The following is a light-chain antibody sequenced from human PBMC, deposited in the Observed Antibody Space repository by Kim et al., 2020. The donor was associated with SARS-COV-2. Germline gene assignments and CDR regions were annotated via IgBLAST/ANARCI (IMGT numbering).Light chain of an antibody. CDR1: QSVSSN. J-gene: IGKJ1*01. CDR3: QQYNNWPSLA. V-gene: IGKV3-15*01. Sequence: SPGERATLSCRASQSVSSNLAWYQQKPGQAPRLLIYGASTRATGIPARFSGSGSGTEFTLTISSLQSEDFAVYYCQQYNNWPSLAFGQGTKVDIK. CDR2: GAS.